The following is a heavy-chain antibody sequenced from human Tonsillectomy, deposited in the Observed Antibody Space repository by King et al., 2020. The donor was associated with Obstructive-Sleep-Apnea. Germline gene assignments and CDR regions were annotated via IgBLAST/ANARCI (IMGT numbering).Heavy chain of an antibody. Sequence: VQLVESGGGLVQPGGSLRLSCAASGFTFGSYWMTWVRQAPGRGLEWVANIRQDESHKYYVDSVKGRFTISRDNAKNSLYLQMNSLRADDTAVYYCARDRGYETTGYYYDVFDMWGQGTMVTVSS. CDR2: IRQDESHK. D-gene: IGHD3-22*01. J-gene: IGHJ3*02. CDR1: GFTFGSYW. CDR3: ARDRGYETTGYYYDVFDM. V-gene: IGHV3-7*03.